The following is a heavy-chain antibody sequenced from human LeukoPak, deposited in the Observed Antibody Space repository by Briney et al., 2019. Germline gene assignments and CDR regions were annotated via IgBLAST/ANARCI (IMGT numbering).Heavy chain of an antibody. J-gene: IGHJ4*02. D-gene: IGHD5-18*01. CDR1: GFTFSDYY. Sequence: GGSLRLSCAASGFTFSDYYMSWIRQAPGKGLEWVSYISSSGNIIYSADSVKGRFTISRDNAKNSLYLQINSLRAEDTAVYYCARATAADTAMVYFDYWGQGTLVTVSS. CDR3: ARATAADTAMVYFDY. CDR2: ISSSGNII. V-gene: IGHV3-11*01.